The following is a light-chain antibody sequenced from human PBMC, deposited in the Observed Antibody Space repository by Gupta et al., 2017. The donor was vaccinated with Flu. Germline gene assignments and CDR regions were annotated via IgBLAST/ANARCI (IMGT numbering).Light chain of an antibody. V-gene: IGLV1-40*01. J-gene: IGLJ3*02. CDR1: RSNIRAGYA. CDR3: QCYDTSLSAWV. Sequence: QSVLTQPSSVAGAPGQRVPSSRTGTRSNIRAGYAVYCYQQLPGVVPKVLLYGNSNRPSGVPDRFFGSKSGTSASLAITGLQAEDEADYYCQCYDTSLSAWVFGGGTKVTVL. CDR2: GNS.